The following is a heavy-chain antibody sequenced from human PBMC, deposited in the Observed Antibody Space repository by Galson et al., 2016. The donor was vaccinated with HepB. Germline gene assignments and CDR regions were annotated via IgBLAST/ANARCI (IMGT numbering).Heavy chain of an antibody. CDR1: GFTFSSYS. V-gene: IGHV3-48*04. CDR3: ARGIIVVPGKKRGVFDY. D-gene: IGHD6-19*01. J-gene: IGHJ4*02. CDR2: ISSSGTTI. Sequence: SLRLSCAASGFTFSSYSMNWVRQAPGKGLEWVSYISSSGTTIYYADSVKGRFTISRDNAKNSLYLQMDSLRAEDTAVYYCARGIIVVPGKKRGVFDYWGQGTLVTVSS.